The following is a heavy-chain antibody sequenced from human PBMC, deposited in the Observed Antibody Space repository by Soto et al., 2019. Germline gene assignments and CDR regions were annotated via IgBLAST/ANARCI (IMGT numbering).Heavy chain of an antibody. CDR1: GFTFSSYS. D-gene: IGHD1-26*01. CDR2: ISSSSSYI. V-gene: IGHV3-21*01. Sequence: EVQLVESGGGLGKPGGSLRLSCAASGFTFSSYSMNWVRQAPGKGLEWVSSISSSSSYIYYADSVKGRFTISRDNAKNSLYLQMNSLRAEDTAVYYCARVPRAGASHFDYWGQGTLVTVSS. J-gene: IGHJ4*02. CDR3: ARVPRAGASHFDY.